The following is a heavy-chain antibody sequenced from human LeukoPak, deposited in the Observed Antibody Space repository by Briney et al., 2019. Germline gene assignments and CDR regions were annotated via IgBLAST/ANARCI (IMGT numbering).Heavy chain of an antibody. CDR1: GYTFTSYA. D-gene: IGHD5-18*01. Sequence: ASVKVSCKASGYTFTSYAMHWVRQAPGQRLEWMGWINAGNGNTKYSQEFQGRVTITRDTSASTAYMELSSLRSEDMAVYYCARAYSYGYDGYFDYWGQGTLVTVSS. V-gene: IGHV1-3*03. J-gene: IGHJ4*02. CDR2: INAGNGNT. CDR3: ARAYSYGYDGYFDY.